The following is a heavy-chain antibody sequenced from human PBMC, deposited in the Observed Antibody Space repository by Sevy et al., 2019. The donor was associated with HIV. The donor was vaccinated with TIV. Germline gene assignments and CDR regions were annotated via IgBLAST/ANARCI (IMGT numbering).Heavy chain of an antibody. D-gene: IGHD6-13*01. CDR2: IRSKANSYAT. Sequence: GGYLRLSCAASGFTFSGSAMHWVRQASGKGLEWVGRIRSKANSYATAYAASVKGRFTISRDDSKNTAYLQMNSLKTEDTAVYYCVSGQLEGVAPWGQGTLVTVSS. CDR1: GFTFSGSA. J-gene: IGHJ5*02. CDR3: VSGQLEGVAP. V-gene: IGHV3-73*01.